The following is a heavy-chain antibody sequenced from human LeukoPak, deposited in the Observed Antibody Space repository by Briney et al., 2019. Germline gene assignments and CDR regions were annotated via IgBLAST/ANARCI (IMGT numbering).Heavy chain of an antibody. D-gene: IGHD6-19*01. V-gene: IGHV1-8*01. J-gene: IGHJ4*02. CDR2: MNPNSGNT. Sequence: SSVKDSCKTSGYTFTKYEINQVRQDTEHTLERMRWMNPNSGNTGYPQKFQGIVTMTRNTSISTDYMELSSLRSEATGVYYCAREGSGWNEEQNWGQGPLVTVSS. CDR3: AREGSGWNEEQN. CDR1: GYTFTKYE.